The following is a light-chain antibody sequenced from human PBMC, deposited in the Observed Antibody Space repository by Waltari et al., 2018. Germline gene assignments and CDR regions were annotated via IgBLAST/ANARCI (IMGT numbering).Light chain of an antibody. V-gene: IGKV3-11*01. J-gene: IGKJ4*01. CDR2: DAS. CDR1: QSVGTY. CDR3: QQRRNWPLT. Sequence: EIVLTQSPAILSFSPGERPTLPCRTSQSVGTYLAWYQQRPGQSPRLLIYDASYRATGIPARFSGSGSETDFTLTISSLQPEDFAVYYCQQRRNWPLTFGGGTRVEI.